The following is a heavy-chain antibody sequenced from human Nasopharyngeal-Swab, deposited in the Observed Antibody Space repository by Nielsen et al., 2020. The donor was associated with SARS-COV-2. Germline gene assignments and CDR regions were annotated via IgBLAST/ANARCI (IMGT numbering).Heavy chain of an antibody. J-gene: IGHJ4*02. Sequence: GGSLRLSCAASGVTFSNAWMSWVRQAPGKGLEWVGRIKSKTDGGTTDYAAPVKGRFTISRDDSKNTLYLQMNSLKTEDPAVYYCTTDDNSSGWYSRYFDYWGQGTLVTVSS. CDR1: GVTFSNAW. CDR3: TTDDNSSGWYSRYFDY. D-gene: IGHD6-19*01. CDR2: IKSKTDGGTT. V-gene: IGHV3-15*01.